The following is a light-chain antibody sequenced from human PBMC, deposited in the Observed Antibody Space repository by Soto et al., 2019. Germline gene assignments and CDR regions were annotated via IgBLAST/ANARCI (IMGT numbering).Light chain of an antibody. CDR3: QSYDSSLSGSR. Sequence: QSVLTQPPSVSGAPGQRVTISCTGSSSKIGAGYDVHWYQQLPGTAPKLLIYGNSNRPSGVPDRFSGSKSGTSASLAITGLQAEDEADYYCQSYDSSLSGSRFGTGTKVTVL. V-gene: IGLV1-40*01. J-gene: IGLJ1*01. CDR1: SSKIGAGYD. CDR2: GNS.